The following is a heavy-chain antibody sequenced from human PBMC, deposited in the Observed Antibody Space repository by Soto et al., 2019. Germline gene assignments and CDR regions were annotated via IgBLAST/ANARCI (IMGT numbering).Heavy chain of an antibody. Sequence: SETLSLTCTVSGGSISSGDYYWSWIRQPPGKGLEWIGYIYYSGSTYYNPSLKSRVTISVDTSKNQFSLKLSSVTAADTAVYYCARGQHGSSGYYPRGEFDYWGQGTLVTVSS. D-gene: IGHD3-22*01. CDR1: GGSISSGDYY. CDR2: IYYSGST. J-gene: IGHJ4*02. CDR3: ARGQHGSSGYYPRGEFDY. V-gene: IGHV4-30-4*01.